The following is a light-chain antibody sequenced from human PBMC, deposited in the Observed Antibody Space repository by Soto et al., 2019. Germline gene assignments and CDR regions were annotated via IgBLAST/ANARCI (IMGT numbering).Light chain of an antibody. CDR1: QSVSSY. J-gene: IGKJ4*01. CDR3: QQRSNWPPS. V-gene: IGKV3-11*01. CDR2: DAS. Sequence: IVLTQSPATLSLAEGESATLSCRASQSVSSYLAWYQQKPGQAPRLLIYDASNRATGIPARFSVSGSGTDFTLTISSLEPEDFAVYYCQQRSNWPPSFGGGTKVDIK.